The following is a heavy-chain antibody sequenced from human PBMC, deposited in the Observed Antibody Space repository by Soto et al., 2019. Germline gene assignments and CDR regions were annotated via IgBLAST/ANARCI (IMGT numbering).Heavy chain of an antibody. V-gene: IGHV4-31*03. CDR1: GGSLSRGGYY. CDR3: VRGDNWNDEASDY. J-gene: IGHJ4*02. D-gene: IGHD1-1*01. CDR2: IYYSGST. Sequence: TLSLTCTVSGGSLSRGGYYWSWIRQHPGKGLEWIGYIYYSGSTYYNPSLKSRVTISVDTSKNQFSLKLSSVTAADTAVYYCVRGDNWNDEASDYWGQGTLVTVSS.